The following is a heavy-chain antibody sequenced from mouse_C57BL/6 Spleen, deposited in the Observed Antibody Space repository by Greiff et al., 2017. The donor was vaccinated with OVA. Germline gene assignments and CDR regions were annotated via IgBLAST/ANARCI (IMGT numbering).Heavy chain of an antibody. D-gene: IGHD2-3*01. V-gene: IGHV5-12*01. CDR3: ARQSYDGCLNWYFDV. CDR2: ISNGGGST. CDR1: GFTFSDYY. J-gene: IGHJ1*03. Sequence: EVKLVESGGGLVQPGGSLKLSCAASGFTFSDYYMYWVRQTPEKRLEWVAYISNGGGSTYYPETVKGRFTLSRDKAKNTLYLQMSRLKSEYTAMYYCARQSYDGCLNWYFDVWGTGTTVTVSS.